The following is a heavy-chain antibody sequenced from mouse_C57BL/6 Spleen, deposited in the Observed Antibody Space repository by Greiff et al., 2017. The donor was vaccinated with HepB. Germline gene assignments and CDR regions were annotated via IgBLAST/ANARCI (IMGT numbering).Heavy chain of an antibody. D-gene: IGHD2-2*01. V-gene: IGHV14-1*01. J-gene: IGHJ3*01. CDR2: IDPEDGDT. CDR3: TTDLLWLRRGFAY. Sequence: VQLQQSGAELVRPGASVKLSCTASGFNIKDYYMHWVKQRPEQGLEWIGRIDPEDGDTEYAPKFQGKATMTADTSSNTAYLQLRSLTSEDTAVYCCTTDLLWLRRGFAYWGQGTLVTVSA. CDR1: GFNIKDYY.